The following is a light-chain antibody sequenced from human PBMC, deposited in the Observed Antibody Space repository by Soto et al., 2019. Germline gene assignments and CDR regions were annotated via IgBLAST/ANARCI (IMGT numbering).Light chain of an antibody. CDR2: DNN. CDR1: SSNIGNDY. V-gene: IGLV1-51*01. Sequence: QSVLTQPPSVSAAPGQQVTISCSRSSSNIGNDYVSWYQQLPGTAPKLLIYDNNKRAAGIPDRFSGSESGTSATLGITGLQTGDEAEYYCGRWDSRLSSSVFGTGPKANVL. CDR3: GRWDSRLSSSV. J-gene: IGLJ1*01.